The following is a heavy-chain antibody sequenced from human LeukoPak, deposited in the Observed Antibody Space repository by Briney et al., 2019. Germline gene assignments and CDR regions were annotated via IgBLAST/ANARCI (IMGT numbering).Heavy chain of an antibody. CDR1: GFTFSRYW. J-gene: IGHJ1*01. CDR2: INHNGNVN. Sequence: GGSLRLSCAASGFTFSRYWMNWARQAPGKGLEWVASINHNGNVNYYVDSVKGRFTISRDNAQNSMYLQMNSLRVEDTAVYYCTSWGDTTAEYFQRWGQGTLVTVSS. V-gene: IGHV3-7*01. D-gene: IGHD2-21*02. CDR3: TSWGDTTAEYFQR.